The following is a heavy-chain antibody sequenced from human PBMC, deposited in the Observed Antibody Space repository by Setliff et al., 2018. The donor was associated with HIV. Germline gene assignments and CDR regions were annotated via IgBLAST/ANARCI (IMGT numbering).Heavy chain of an antibody. CDR3: ARANFWSGYYGY. CDR2: VYYSGST. Sequence: SETLSLTCVVSGYSVTSDYYWGWIRQSPGKGLEWIGSVYYSGSTYYNPSLKSRVTISVDTSKNQFSLKLSSVTAADTAVYYCARANFWSGYYGYWGQGTLVTVSS. D-gene: IGHD3-3*01. CDR1: GYSVTSDYY. J-gene: IGHJ4*02. V-gene: IGHV4-38-2*01.